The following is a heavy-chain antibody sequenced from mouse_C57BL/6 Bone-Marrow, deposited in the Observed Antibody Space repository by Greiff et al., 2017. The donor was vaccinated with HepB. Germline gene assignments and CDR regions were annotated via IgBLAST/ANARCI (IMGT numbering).Heavy chain of an antibody. V-gene: IGHV2-3*01. D-gene: IGHD1-1*01. Sequence: VQLQESGPGLVAPSQSLSITCTVSGFSLTSYGVSWVRQPPGKGLEWLGVIWGDGSTNYHSALISRLSISKDNSKSQVFLKLNSLQTDDTATYYCAKEGITTGVAPFAYWGQGTLVTVSA. J-gene: IGHJ3*01. CDR2: IWGDGST. CDR1: GFSLTSYG. CDR3: AKEGITTGVAPFAY.